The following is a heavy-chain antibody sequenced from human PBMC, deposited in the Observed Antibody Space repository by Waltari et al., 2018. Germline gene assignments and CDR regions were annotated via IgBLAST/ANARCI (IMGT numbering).Heavy chain of an antibody. CDR2: RNSDGSST. J-gene: IGHJ2*01. CDR1: AFTYCLYW. Sequence: EVQLVESGGGLVQPGGSLSLSCPASAFTYCLYWLPWVRQAPGKGLVWVSRRNSDGSSTSYADSVKGRFTISKDNAKNTVYLQMNSLRAEDTAIYYCARGARRTTVTTGWWYFDLWGRGTLVTVSS. D-gene: IGHD4-17*01. CDR3: ARGARRTTVTTGWWYFDL. V-gene: IGHV3-74*01.